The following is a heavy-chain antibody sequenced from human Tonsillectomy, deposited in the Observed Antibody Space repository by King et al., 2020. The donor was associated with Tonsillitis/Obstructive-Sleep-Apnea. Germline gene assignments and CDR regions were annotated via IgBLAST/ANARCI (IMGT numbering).Heavy chain of an antibody. J-gene: IGHJ6*03. V-gene: IGHV1-69*12. CDR1: GGTFSSYA. Sequence: VQLVQSGAEVKKPGSSVKVSCKASGGTFSSYAISWVRQAPGQGLEWMGGVIPIFGKVKYAQKLQGRLTITADESTSTAYMELSSLGSEDTAVYYCARWIPPRIVATSPSYYYYMDVWGKGTTVTVSS. CDR2: VIPIFGKV. D-gene: IGHD5-12*01. CDR3: ARWIPPRIVATSPSYYYYMDV.